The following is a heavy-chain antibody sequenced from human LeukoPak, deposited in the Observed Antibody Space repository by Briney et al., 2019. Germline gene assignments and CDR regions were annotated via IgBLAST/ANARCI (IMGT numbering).Heavy chain of an antibody. Sequence: ASVKVSCKASGYTFTSYYMHWVRQAPGQGLEWMGIINPSGGSTSYAQKFQGRVTMTRDTSTSTVYMELSSLRSEDTAVYYCARDFRRFWRSSTSHYYYYGMDVWGQGTTVTVSS. CDR2: INPSGGST. CDR1: GYTFTSYY. D-gene: IGHD2-2*01. CDR3: ARDFRRFWRSSTSHYYYYGMDV. J-gene: IGHJ6*02. V-gene: IGHV1-46*01.